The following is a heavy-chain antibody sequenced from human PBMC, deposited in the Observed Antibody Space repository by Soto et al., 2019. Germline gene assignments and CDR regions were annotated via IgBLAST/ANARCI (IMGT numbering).Heavy chain of an antibody. J-gene: IGHJ6*02. CDR2: IIPIFGTA. CDR1: GGSLSSYA. Sequence: SVKVSCKACGGSLSSYAIRWVRQAPGQGLEWMGGIIPIFGTANYAQKFQGRVTITADESTSTAYMELSSLRSEDTAVYYCARVGCGGDCYTYYSGMDVWGQGTTVTVSS. D-gene: IGHD2-21*02. CDR3: ARVGCGGDCYTYYSGMDV. V-gene: IGHV1-69*13.